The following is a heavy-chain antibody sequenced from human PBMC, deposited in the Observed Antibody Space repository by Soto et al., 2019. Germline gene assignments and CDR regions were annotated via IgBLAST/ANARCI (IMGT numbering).Heavy chain of an antibody. CDR1: GYTFTSYY. CDR2: INPSGGST. CDR3: ARDDQIFGVVTVAYNWFDT. J-gene: IGHJ5*02. Sequence: QVQLVQSGAEVKKPGASVKVSCKASGYTFTSYYMHWVRQAPGQGLEWMGIINPSGGSTSYAQKFQGRVTMTRDTSTSTVYMELCSLRSEDTAVYYCARDDQIFGVVTVAYNWFDTWGQGTLVTVSS. V-gene: IGHV1-46*01. D-gene: IGHD3-3*01.